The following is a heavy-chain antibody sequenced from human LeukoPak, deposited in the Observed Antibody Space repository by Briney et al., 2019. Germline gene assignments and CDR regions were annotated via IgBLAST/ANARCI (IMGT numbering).Heavy chain of an antibody. D-gene: IGHD2-21*02. CDR1: GFTFSFYT. J-gene: IGHJ5*02. V-gene: IGHV3-64*01. CDR2: ISTNGDST. CDR3: ARETDGGFDP. Sequence: PGGSLRLSCAASGFTFSFYTMHSVRQAPGKGLESVSAISTNGDSTYYVKSVKDRFTISRDDSKKTLYLQMGSLRVEDMAVYYCARETDGGFDPWGQGTLVTVSS.